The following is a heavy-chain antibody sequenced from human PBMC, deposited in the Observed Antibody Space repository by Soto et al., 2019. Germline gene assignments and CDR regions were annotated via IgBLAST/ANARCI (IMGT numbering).Heavy chain of an antibody. J-gene: IGHJ4*02. CDR1: GFTFSAYT. CDR3: VRDHLWAFDY. CDR2: IRSSDATI. D-gene: IGHD3-3*02. V-gene: IGHV3-48*04. Sequence: GGSLRLSCVASGFTFSAYTMNWVRQAPGKGPEWISFIRSSDATIQYADPVRGRFTISKDDAQNSLYLQMNNLRAEDTAVYYCVRDHLWAFDYWGQGTPVTVSS.